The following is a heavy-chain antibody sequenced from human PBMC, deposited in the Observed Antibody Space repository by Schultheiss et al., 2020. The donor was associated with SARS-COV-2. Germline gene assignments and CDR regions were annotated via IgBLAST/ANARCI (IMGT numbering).Heavy chain of an antibody. CDR3: AISYYDFWSGPPVWGYFDY. Sequence: ASVKVSCKASGYTFTSYDINWVRQAPGQGLEWMGWISAYNGNTNYAQKFQGRVTMTTDTSTSTAYMELRSLRSDDTAVYYCAISYYDFWSGPPVWGYFDYWGQGTLVTVSS. CDR2: ISAYNGNT. J-gene: IGHJ4*02. V-gene: IGHV1-18*01. CDR1: GYTFTSYD. D-gene: IGHD3-3*01.